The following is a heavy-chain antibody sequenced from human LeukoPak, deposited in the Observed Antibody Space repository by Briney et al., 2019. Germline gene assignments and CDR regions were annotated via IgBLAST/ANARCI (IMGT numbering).Heavy chain of an antibody. CDR1: GYSFTNYW. D-gene: IGHD1-26*01. CDR2: IYPGDSDT. Sequence: GESLKISRKGSGYSFTNYWIGRVRQMPGKGLEWVGIIYPGDSDTRYSPSFQGQVTISADKSISTDYLQWSSLKASDTAMYYCARHSGSYRYWFDPWGQGTLVTVSS. CDR3: ARHSGSYRYWFDP. J-gene: IGHJ5*02. V-gene: IGHV5-51*01.